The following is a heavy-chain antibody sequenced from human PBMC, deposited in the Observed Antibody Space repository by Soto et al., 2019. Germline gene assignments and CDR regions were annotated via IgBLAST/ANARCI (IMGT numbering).Heavy chain of an antibody. CDR3: ARSYRRYCSGGSCYSYYYYYMDV. J-gene: IGHJ6*03. CDR2: IYYSGST. CDR1: GGSIGSYY. V-gene: IGHV4-59*01. D-gene: IGHD2-15*01. Sequence: SETLSLTCTVSGGSIGSYYWSWIRQPPGKGLEWIGYIYYSGSTNYNPSLKSRVTISVDTSKNQFSLKLSSVTAADTAVYYCARSYRRYCSGGSCYSYYYYYMDVWGKGTTVTVSS.